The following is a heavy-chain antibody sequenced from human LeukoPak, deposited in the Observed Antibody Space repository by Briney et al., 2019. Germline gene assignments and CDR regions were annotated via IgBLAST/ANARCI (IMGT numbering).Heavy chain of an antibody. Sequence: ASVKVSFKASGYTLTDYYMHWVRQAPGQGLEWMGRINPNSGGTNYAQKFQGRVTMTRDTSISTVYMELSRLRSDDTAVYYCARVGYYESSGYYEYWGQGTLVTVSS. V-gene: IGHV1-2*06. D-gene: IGHD3-22*01. CDR3: ARVGYYESSGYYEY. J-gene: IGHJ4*02. CDR1: GYTLTDYY. CDR2: INPNSGGT.